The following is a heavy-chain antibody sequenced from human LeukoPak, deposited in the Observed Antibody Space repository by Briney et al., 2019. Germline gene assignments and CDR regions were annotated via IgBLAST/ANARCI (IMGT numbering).Heavy chain of an antibody. Sequence: GGSLRLSCAASGFTFSSYAMSWVRQAPGKGLEWVSAISGSGGSTYYADSVKGRFTISRDNSENTLYLQMNSLRAEDTAVYYCAKSRTEIEMATIEYFDYWGQGTLVTVSS. D-gene: IGHD5-24*01. CDR2: ISGSGGST. CDR1: GFTFSSYA. J-gene: IGHJ4*02. CDR3: AKSRTEIEMATIEYFDY. V-gene: IGHV3-23*01.